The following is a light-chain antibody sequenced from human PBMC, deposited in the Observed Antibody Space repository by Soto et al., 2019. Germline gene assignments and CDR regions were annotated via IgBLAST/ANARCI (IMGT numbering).Light chain of an antibody. CDR3: QQRSDWPLT. CDR2: DAS. J-gene: IGKJ4*01. V-gene: IGKV3-11*01. CDR1: QSVSNY. Sequence: EIVLTQSPTTLSLSPGERATLSCRASQSVSNYFDWYQQKPGQAPRLLIYDASTRAADIPARFSGSGSGTDFTLTISSLEPEDFAVYYCQQRSDWPLTFGGGTKVDIK.